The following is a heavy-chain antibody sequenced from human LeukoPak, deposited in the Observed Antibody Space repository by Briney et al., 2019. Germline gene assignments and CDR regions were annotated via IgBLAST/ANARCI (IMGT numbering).Heavy chain of an antibody. CDR2: INPNSGGT. D-gene: IGHD2-2*01. Sequence: GASVKVSRKASGYTFTGYYMHWVRQAPGQGLEWMGWINPNSGGTNYAQKFQGRVTMTRDTSISTAYMELSSLRSEDTAVYYCARINGRYCSSTSGYAGGFDYWGQGTLVTVSS. CDR3: ARINGRYCSSTSGYAGGFDY. CDR1: GYTFTGYY. V-gene: IGHV1-2*02. J-gene: IGHJ4*02.